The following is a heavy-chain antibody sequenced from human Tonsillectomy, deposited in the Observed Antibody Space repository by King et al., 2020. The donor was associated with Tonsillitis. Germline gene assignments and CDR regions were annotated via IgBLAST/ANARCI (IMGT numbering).Heavy chain of an antibody. CDR3: AKTSSWYSLDY. V-gene: IGHV3-23*03. CDR2: IYSGGSST. CDR1: GFTFSSYA. J-gene: IGHJ4*02. Sequence: QLVQSGGGLVQPGGSLRLSCAASGFTFSSYAMRWVRHGPGKGMEWISVIYSGGSSTDYADPVKGRFTVSRDDSKNTLYLQVNSLRAEDTAVYHCAKTSSWYSLDYWGQGTLVTVSS. D-gene: IGHD3-22*01.